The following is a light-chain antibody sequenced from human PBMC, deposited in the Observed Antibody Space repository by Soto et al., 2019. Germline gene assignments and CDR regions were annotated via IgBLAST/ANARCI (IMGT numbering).Light chain of an antibody. J-gene: IGKJ3*01. CDR1: QSVSSSH. Sequence: EVVLTQSPVTLSLSPGERATLSCRASQSVSSSHLAWYQHKPGQAPRLLIYDASNRATGIPARFSGSGSGTDFTLTISSLEPEDSAVYYCQQRSNWLFGPGTKVDIK. CDR3: QQRSNWL. V-gene: IGKV3D-20*02. CDR2: DAS.